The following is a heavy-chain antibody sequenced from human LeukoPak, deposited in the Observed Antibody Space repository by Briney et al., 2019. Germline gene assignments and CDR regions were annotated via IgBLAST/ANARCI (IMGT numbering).Heavy chain of an antibody. J-gene: IGHJ4*02. CDR1: GFTFSDHD. D-gene: IGHD6-13*01. Sequence: PGGSLRLSCAASGFTFSDHDMDWVRQAPGKGLEWVSAISGSGGSTYYADSVKGRFTISRDNSKNTLYLQMNSLRAEDTAVYYSTIYSSSWNFDYWGQGTLVTVSS. CDR2: ISGSGGST. V-gene: IGHV3-23*01. CDR3: TIYSSSWNFDY.